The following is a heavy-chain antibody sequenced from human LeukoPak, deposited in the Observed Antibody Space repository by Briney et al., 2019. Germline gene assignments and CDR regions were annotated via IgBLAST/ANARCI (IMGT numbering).Heavy chain of an antibody. Sequence: SETLSLTCTVSGGSISSYYWSWIRQPPGKGLEWIGYIYYSGSTNYNPSLKSRVTISVDTSKNQFSLKLSSVTAADTAVYYCARHYDSSGYWVYFDYWGQGTLVTVSS. CDR2: IYYSGST. D-gene: IGHD3-22*01. J-gene: IGHJ4*02. V-gene: IGHV4-59*01. CDR3: ARHYDSSGYWVYFDY. CDR1: GGSISSYY.